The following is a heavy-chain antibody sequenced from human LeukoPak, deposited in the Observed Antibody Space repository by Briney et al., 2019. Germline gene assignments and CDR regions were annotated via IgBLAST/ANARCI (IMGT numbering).Heavy chain of an antibody. V-gene: IGHV1-2*02. D-gene: IGHD3-10*01. J-gene: IGHJ4*02. CDR3: ARDLSYYGSGSYYFDY. CDR1: GYTFTGYY. CDR2: IKPNSGDT. Sequence: GASVKVSCKASGYTFTGYYMHWMRQAPGQGPEWMGWIKPNSGDTNYAQKFQGRVTMTRDTSISTAYMELSRLRSDDTAVYYCARDLSYYGSGSYYFDYWGQGTLVTVSS.